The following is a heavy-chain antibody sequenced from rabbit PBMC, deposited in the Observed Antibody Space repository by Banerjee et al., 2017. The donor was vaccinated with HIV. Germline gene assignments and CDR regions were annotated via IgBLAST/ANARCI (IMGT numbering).Heavy chain of an antibody. D-gene: IGHD2-1*01. Sequence: QSLEESGGDLVKPGASLTLTRTASGVSFSNKAVMCWVRQAPGKGLDWIACINAITGKAVYASWVNGRFTISRDDAQNTLYLQLNSLTAADTATYFCVRDRANIGGDYGPYYFDLWGQGTLVTVS. CDR1: GVSFSNKAV. V-gene: IGHV1S40*01. J-gene: IGHJ4*01. CDR2: INAITGKA. CDR3: VRDRANIGGDYGPYYFDL.